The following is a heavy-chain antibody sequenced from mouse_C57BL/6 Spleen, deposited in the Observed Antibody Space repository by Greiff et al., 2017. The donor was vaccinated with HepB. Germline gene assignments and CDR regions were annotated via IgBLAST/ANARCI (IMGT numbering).Heavy chain of an antibody. CDR3: ARGIHYYGSSYWWYFDV. D-gene: IGHD1-1*01. CDR2: IDPHSGGT. CDR1: GYTFTSYW. Sequence: QVQLQQPGAELVKPGASVKLSCKASGYTFTSYWMHWVKQRPGRGLEWIGRIDPHSGGTKYNEKFKSKATLTVDKPSSTAYMQLSSLTSEDSAVYYCARGIHYYGSSYWWYFDVWGTGTTVTVSS. J-gene: IGHJ1*03. V-gene: IGHV1-72*01.